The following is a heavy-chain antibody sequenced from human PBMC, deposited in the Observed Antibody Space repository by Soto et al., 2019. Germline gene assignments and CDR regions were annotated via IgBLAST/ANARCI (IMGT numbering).Heavy chain of an antibody. J-gene: IGHJ4*02. CDR2: ISKGGSNL. CDR3: AREVEYTSAFGISSSFDY. Sequence: PGGSLRLSCAASGFTLSSYAIHWVRQAPGKGLEWVTVISKGGSNLYFADSVKGRFTISRDNSKNTLYLQMNSLRSEDTAVYYCAREVEYTSAFGISSSFDYWGQGTLGTVSS. D-gene: IGHD6-19*01. CDR1: GFTLSSYA. V-gene: IGHV3-30-3*01.